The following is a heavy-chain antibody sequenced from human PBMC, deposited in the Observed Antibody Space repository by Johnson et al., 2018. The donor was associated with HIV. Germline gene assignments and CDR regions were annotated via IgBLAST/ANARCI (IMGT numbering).Heavy chain of an antibody. CDR1: GFTFSSYD. J-gene: IGHJ3*02. CDR3: TRYCTGGVCYPPGDVFDI. CDR2: IGTAGDT. Sequence: VQLVESGGGVVQPGRSLRLSCAASGFTFSSYDMHWVRQATGKGLEWVSAIGTAGDTYYPGSVKGRFTISRDDSKSIADLQMNSLKTEDTAVYYCTRYCTGGVCYPPGDVFDIWGQGTMVTVSS. D-gene: IGHD2-8*02. V-gene: IGHV3-13*01.